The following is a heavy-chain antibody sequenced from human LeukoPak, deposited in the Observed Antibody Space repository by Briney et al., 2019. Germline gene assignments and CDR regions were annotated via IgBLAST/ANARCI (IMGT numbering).Heavy chain of an antibody. CDR1: GGSIFSYY. D-gene: IGHD3-10*01. CDR2: IYYSGST. Sequence: SETLSLTCSVSGGSIFSYYWSWIRQSPGKGLEWIGSIYYSGSTYYNPSLKSRVTISVDTSKNQFSLKLSSVTAADTAVYYCARHRYYYRSGSYYGAPYYMDVWGKGTTVTISS. CDR3: ARHRYYYRSGSYYGAPYYMDV. J-gene: IGHJ6*03. V-gene: IGHV4-59*05.